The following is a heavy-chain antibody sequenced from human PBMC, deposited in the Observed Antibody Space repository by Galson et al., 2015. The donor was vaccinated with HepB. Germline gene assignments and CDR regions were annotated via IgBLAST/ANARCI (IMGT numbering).Heavy chain of an antibody. CDR3: ASLDYYDSSGYYWIN. V-gene: IGHV1-69*02. Sequence: SVKVSCKASGGTFSSYTISWVRQAPGQGLEWMGRIIPILGIANYAQKFQGRVTITADKSTSTAYMELSSLRSEDTAVYYCASLDYYDSSGYYWINWGQGTLVTVSS. CDR1: GGTFSSYT. D-gene: IGHD3-22*01. J-gene: IGHJ4*02. CDR2: IIPILGIA.